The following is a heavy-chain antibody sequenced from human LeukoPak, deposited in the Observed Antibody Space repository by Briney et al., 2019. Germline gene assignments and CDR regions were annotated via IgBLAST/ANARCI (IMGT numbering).Heavy chain of an antibody. Sequence: SETLPLTCTVSGGSISSSSYYWGWIRQPPGKGLEWIGSIYYSGSTYYNPSLKSRVTISVDTSKNQFSLKLSSVTAADTAVYYCASRPSPQSLWFGGSGMDVWGQGTTVTVSS. J-gene: IGHJ6*02. V-gene: IGHV4-39*07. CDR3: ASRPSPQSLWFGGSGMDV. CDR2: IYYSGST. D-gene: IGHD3-10*01. CDR1: GGSISSSSYY.